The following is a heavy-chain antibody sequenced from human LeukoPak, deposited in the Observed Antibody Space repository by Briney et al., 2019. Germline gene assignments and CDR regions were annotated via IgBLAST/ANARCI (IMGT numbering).Heavy chain of an antibody. Sequence: GGSLRLSCAASGFTFSSYWMSWVRQAPGKGLEWVANIKQDGSGKYYVDSVKGRFTISRDNAKNSLYLQMNSLRAEDTAVYYCARESCGGDCSSGDFQHWGQGTLVTVSS. CDR2: IKQDGSGK. CDR1: GFTFSSYW. D-gene: IGHD2-21*02. V-gene: IGHV3-7*03. CDR3: ARESCGGDCSSGDFQH. J-gene: IGHJ1*01.